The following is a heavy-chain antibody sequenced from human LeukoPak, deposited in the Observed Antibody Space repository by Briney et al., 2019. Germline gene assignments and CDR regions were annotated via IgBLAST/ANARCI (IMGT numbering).Heavy chain of an antibody. CDR1: GFTFSSYG. CDR3: AKDGGYCGGDCYSLLLDY. D-gene: IGHD2-21*02. Sequence: QPGRSLRLSCAASGFTFSSYGMHWVRQAPGKGLEWVAVISYDGSNKYYADSVKGRFTISRDNSKNTLYLQMNSLRAEDTAVYYCAKDGGYCGGDCYSLLLDYWGQGTLVTVSS. CDR2: ISYDGSNK. J-gene: IGHJ4*02. V-gene: IGHV3-30*18.